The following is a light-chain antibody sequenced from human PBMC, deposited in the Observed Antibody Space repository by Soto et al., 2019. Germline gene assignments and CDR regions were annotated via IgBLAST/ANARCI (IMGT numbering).Light chain of an antibody. Sequence: EIVMTQSPATLSVSPGERATLSCRASQSVSSNLAWYQQKPGQAPRLLIYGASTRATGIPARFSGSGSGTEFTLTISNLQPEDFAVYYCQQYNNWPPWTFGQGTKVEIK. CDR2: GAS. CDR3: QQYNNWPPWT. V-gene: IGKV3-15*01. CDR1: QSVSSN. J-gene: IGKJ1*01.